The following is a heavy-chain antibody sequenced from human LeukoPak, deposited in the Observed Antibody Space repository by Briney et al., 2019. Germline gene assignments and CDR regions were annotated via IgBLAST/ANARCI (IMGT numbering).Heavy chain of an antibody. Sequence: VASVKVSCKASGYTFTGYYMHWVRQAPGQGLEWMGWINPNSGGTNYAQKFQGRATMTRDTSISTAYMELSRLRSDDTAVYYCARSVVVTALPHYYYYMDVWGKGTTVTISS. CDR3: ARSVVVTALPHYYYYMDV. J-gene: IGHJ6*03. D-gene: IGHD2-21*02. CDR1: GYTFTGYY. V-gene: IGHV1-2*02. CDR2: INPNSGGT.